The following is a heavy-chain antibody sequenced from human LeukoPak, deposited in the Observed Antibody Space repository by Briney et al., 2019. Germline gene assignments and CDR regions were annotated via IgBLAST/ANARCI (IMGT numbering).Heavy chain of an antibody. J-gene: IGHJ4*02. CDR3: AKVWSKYYDSSDTDD. D-gene: IGHD3-22*01. CDR1: GFTFSDYD. V-gene: IGHV3-23*01. Sequence: AGGSLRLSCVAPGFTFSDYDMTWVRQAPMKGLEWVSALRGNGDTTYCADSVKGRFAISRDNSKNTLYLQMNSLKAEDTAVYYCAKVWSKYYDSSDTDDWGQGTLVSVSS. CDR2: LRGNGDTT.